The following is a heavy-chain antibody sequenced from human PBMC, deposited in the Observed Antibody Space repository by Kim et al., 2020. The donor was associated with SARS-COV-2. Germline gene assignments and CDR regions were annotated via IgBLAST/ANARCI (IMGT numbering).Heavy chain of an antibody. Sequence: SETLSLTCTVSGGSISSGSYYWSWIRQPAGKGLEWIGRIYTSGSTNYNPSLKSRVTISVDTSKNQFSLKLSSVTAADTAVYYCARDQNLLWFGELLGSWFDPWGQGTLVTVSS. CDR2: IYTSGST. CDR3: ARDQNLLWFGELLGSWFDP. D-gene: IGHD3-10*01. J-gene: IGHJ5*02. V-gene: IGHV4-61*02. CDR1: GGSISSGSYY.